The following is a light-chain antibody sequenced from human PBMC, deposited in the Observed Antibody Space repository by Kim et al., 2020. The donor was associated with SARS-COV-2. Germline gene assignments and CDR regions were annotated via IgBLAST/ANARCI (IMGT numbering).Light chain of an antibody. CDR1: QSISSY. J-gene: IGKJ2*01. CDR2: GAS. Sequence: SASIGDRVTITCRASQSISSYLNWYQQKPGKAPKLLIYGASRLQSGVPSRVSGSGSGTDFTLTISSLQPEDFATYYCQQSYSAPFTFGQGTKLEI. V-gene: IGKV1-39*01. CDR3: QQSYSAPFT.